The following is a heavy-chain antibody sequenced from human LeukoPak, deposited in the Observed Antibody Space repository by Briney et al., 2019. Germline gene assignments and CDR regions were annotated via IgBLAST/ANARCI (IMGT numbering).Heavy chain of an antibody. CDR3: ARRSGAPDYYDSSGYPNPFDY. CDR1: GYTFTSYY. V-gene: IGHV1-46*01. J-gene: IGHJ4*02. CDR2: IDPSGGST. Sequence: ASVKVSCKASGYTFTSYYMHWVRQAPGQGLEWMGIIDPSGGSTSYAQKFQGRVTMTRDTSTSTVYMELSSLRSEDTAVYYCARRSGAPDYYDSSGYPNPFDYWGQGTLVTVSS. D-gene: IGHD3-22*01.